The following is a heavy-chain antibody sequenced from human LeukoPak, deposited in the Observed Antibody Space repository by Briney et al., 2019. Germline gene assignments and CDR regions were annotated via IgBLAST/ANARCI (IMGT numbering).Heavy chain of an antibody. CDR1: GFTVSSNY. D-gene: IGHD6-13*01. CDR2: VSYDETKK. CDR3: ARVVDGGSSWYSPMEY. J-gene: IGHJ4*02. Sequence: PGGSLRLSCAASGFTVSSNYMSWVRQAPGKGLEWVAVVSYDETKKDYADSVKGRFTISRDNSRNTLYLQMNSLRAEDTAVYYCARVVDGGSSWYSPMEYWGQGTLVTVSS. V-gene: IGHV3-30*03.